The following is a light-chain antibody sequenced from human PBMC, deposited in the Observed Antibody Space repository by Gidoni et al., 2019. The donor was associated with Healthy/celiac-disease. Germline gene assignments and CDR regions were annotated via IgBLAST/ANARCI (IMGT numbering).Light chain of an antibody. Sequence: DIVMTQSPDSLAVSLGERATINCKSSQSVLYSSNNKNYLAWYQQKPGQPPKLLIYWASTRESGVPDRFGGSGSGTDFTLTISSLQAEDVAVYYCQQYYSTPEYTFGQXTKLEIK. V-gene: IGKV4-1*01. CDR2: WAS. CDR1: QSVLYSSNNKNY. CDR3: QQYYSTPEYT. J-gene: IGKJ2*01.